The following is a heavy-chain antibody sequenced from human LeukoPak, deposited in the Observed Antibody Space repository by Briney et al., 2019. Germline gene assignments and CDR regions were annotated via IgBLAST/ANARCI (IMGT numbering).Heavy chain of an antibody. J-gene: IGHJ6*03. V-gene: IGHV3-30-3*01. CDR1: GFTFSGSA. CDR2: ISYDGSNK. D-gene: IGHD4-11*01. CDR3: ARDYRYSNPTGYMDV. Sequence: GGSLKLSCAASGFTFSGSAMHWVRQAPGKGLEWVAVISYDGSNKYYADSVKGRFTISRDNSKNTLYLQMNSLRAEDTAVYYCARDYRYSNPTGYMDVWGKGTTVTVSS.